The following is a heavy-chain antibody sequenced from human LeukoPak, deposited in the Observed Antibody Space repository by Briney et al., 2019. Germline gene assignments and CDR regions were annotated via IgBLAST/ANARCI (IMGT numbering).Heavy chain of an antibody. Sequence: PGGSLRLSCAASGFTFKNYWMPWVRQAPGMGLVWVSRISSDGDDIKYADFVKGRFTISRDNAKNTLYLQMNSLSTEDTAVYYCARDQTMDGPTTYDYWGQGTLVTVSS. D-gene: IGHD1-26*01. J-gene: IGHJ4*02. V-gene: IGHV3-74*01. CDR1: GFTFKNYW. CDR3: ARDQTMDGPTTYDY. CDR2: ISSDGDDI.